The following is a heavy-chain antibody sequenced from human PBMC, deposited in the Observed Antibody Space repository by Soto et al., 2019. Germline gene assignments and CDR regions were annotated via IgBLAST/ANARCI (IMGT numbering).Heavy chain of an antibody. Sequence: QVQLVQSGAEVKKPGSSVKVSCKASGGTFSSYAISWVRQAPGQGLEWMGGIIPIFGTANYAQKFQGRVTITADESTSTAYMELSSLRSEDTAVYYCARDARIAVAGRGGGMDVWGQGTTVTVSS. D-gene: IGHD6-19*01. CDR3: ARDARIAVAGRGGGMDV. CDR1: GGTFSSYA. J-gene: IGHJ6*02. V-gene: IGHV1-69*01. CDR2: IIPIFGTA.